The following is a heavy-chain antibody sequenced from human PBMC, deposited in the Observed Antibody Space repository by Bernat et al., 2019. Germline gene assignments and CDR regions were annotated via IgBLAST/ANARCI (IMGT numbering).Heavy chain of an antibody. V-gene: IGHV3-23*01. Sequence: EVQLLESGGGLVQPGGSLRLSFSASGFTFSSYAMSWVRQAPGEGLGWGSAISGSGGSTYYADSVKGRFTISRDNAKNSLYLQMNSLRAEDTAVYYCARVLFYGDYEEAAFDIWGQGTMVTVSS. CDR2: ISGSGGST. D-gene: IGHD4-17*01. J-gene: IGHJ3*02. CDR3: ARVLFYGDYEEAAFDI. CDR1: GFTFSSYA.